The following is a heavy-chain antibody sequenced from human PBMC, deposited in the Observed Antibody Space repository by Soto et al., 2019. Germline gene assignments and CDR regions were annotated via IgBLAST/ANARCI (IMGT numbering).Heavy chain of an antibody. Sequence: QVQLQQWGAGLLKPSETLSLTCAVYGGSFSGYYWSWIRQPPGKGLEWIGEINHSGSTNYNPSLNSRVTISVDTSKNQFSLKLSSVTAADTAAYYCARAGLIIGGGSSWYGVAGRTPNFDYWGQGTLVTVSS. D-gene: IGHD6-13*01. CDR1: GGSFSGYY. CDR3: ARAGLIIGGGSSWYGVAGRTPNFDY. J-gene: IGHJ4*02. V-gene: IGHV4-34*01. CDR2: INHSGST.